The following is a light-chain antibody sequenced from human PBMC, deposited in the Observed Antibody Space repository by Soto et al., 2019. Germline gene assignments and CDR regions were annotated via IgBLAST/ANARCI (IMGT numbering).Light chain of an antibody. Sequence: IVMTQSPDSLAVSLGERATINCKSSQNILYSSNNKNYLAWYQQKPGQPPKLLIYWASTRESGVPDRLSGSGSGPDFTLTISSLQAEDVAVYYCQQYYNTPRTFGGGTKVEIK. CDR2: WAS. J-gene: IGKJ4*01. CDR3: QQYYNTPRT. V-gene: IGKV4-1*01. CDR1: QNILYSSNNKNY.